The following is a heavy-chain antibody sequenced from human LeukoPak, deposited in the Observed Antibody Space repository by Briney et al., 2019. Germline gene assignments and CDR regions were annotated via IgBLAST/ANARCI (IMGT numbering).Heavy chain of an antibody. CDR1: GGSISSYY. D-gene: IGHD6-25*01. Sequence: PSETLSLTCTVSGGSISSYYWSWIRHPAGKGLECVGRIYTSGSTNYNPSLKSRVTMSVDTSKNQFSLKLSSVTAADTAVYYCARELSSGCYDNWFDPWGQETRVTVSS. V-gene: IGHV4-4*07. J-gene: IGHJ5*02. CDR2: IYTSGST. CDR3: ARELSSGCYDNWFDP.